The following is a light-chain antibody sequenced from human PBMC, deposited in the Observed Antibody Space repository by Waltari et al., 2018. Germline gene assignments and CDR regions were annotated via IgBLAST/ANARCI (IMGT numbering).Light chain of an antibody. CDR3: CSYAGSAISM. V-gene: IGLV2-23*02. Sequence: QSALTQTASVSGSPGQALTIACTGTTSDIGKYNLVSWYQQHPGKAPTLIIYDVNKRPSGVSNRFSGSKSGNTAFLTISGLQSADEADYYCCSYAGSAISMFGGGTKGTVL. CDR2: DVN. J-gene: IGLJ3*02. CDR1: TSDIGKYNL.